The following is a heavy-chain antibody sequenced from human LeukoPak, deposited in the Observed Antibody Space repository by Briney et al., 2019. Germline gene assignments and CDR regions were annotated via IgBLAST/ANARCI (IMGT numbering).Heavy chain of an antibody. CDR3: ARGWDIVVVPAAIGDPFDY. D-gene: IGHD2-2*01. Sequence: SETLYLTCAVYRGSFSGYYWSWIRQPPGKGLEWIREINHSGSTNYNPSLKSRVTISVDTSNNQFSLKLSSVTAADTAVYYCARGWDIVVVPAAIGDPFDYWGQGTLVTVSS. V-gene: IGHV4-34*01. J-gene: IGHJ4*02. CDR1: RGSFSGYY. CDR2: INHSGST.